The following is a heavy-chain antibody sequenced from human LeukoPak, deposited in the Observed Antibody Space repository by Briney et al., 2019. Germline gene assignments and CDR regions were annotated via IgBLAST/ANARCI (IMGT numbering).Heavy chain of an antibody. J-gene: IGHJ5*02. Sequence: GGSLRLSCAASGFTFSSYWMSWVRQAPGKGLEWVANIKQEGSEKYYVDSVKGRFTISRDNAKNSLYLQMNSLRAEDTAVYYCARDDCSSISCYHNWFDPWGQGTLVTVSS. CDR3: ARDDCSSISCYHNWFDP. CDR1: GFTFSSYW. D-gene: IGHD2-2*01. V-gene: IGHV3-7*01. CDR2: IKQEGSEK.